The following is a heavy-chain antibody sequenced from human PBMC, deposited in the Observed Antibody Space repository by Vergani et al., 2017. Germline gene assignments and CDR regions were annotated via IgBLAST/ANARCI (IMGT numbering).Heavy chain of an antibody. CDR1: GGTFSSYA. CDR2: IIPIFGTA. Sequence: QVQLVQSGAEVKKPGSSVKVFCKASGGTFSSYAISWVRQAPGQGLEWMGGIIPIFGTANYAQKFQGRVTITADESTSTAYMELSSLRSEDTAVYYCARPARYYDFWSGYYADYYYGMDVWGQGTTVTVSS. V-gene: IGHV1-69*01. J-gene: IGHJ6*02. CDR3: ARPARYYDFWSGYYADYYYGMDV. D-gene: IGHD3-3*01.